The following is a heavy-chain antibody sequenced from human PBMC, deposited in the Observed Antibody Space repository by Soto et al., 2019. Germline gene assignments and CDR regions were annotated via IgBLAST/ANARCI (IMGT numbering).Heavy chain of an antibody. D-gene: IGHD3-10*01. Sequence: GESLKISCKGSGYTFTDYWIGWVRQLPGKGLGWLGIIYPGDSDTRYSPSFQGHVTITVDKSTSTAYLQWNTLKASDTAMYYCARSMVRGVIIAPYYYYGMDVWGQGTTVTVSS. CDR1: GYTFTDYW. CDR3: ARSMVRGVIIAPYYYYGMDV. CDR2: IYPGDSDT. J-gene: IGHJ6*02. V-gene: IGHV5-51*01.